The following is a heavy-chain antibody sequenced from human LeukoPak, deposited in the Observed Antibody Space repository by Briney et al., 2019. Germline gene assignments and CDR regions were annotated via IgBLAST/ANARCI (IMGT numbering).Heavy chain of an antibody. Sequence: PSETLSLTCAVYGGSFSGYYWSWIRQPPGKGLERIGEINHSGGTNYNPSLKSRVTISVDTSKNQFSLKLSSVTAADTAVYYCARDHPGTAIDYWGQGTLVTVSS. CDR1: GGSFSGYY. CDR2: INHSGGT. CDR3: ARDHPGTAIDY. J-gene: IGHJ4*02. V-gene: IGHV4-34*01. D-gene: IGHD6-13*01.